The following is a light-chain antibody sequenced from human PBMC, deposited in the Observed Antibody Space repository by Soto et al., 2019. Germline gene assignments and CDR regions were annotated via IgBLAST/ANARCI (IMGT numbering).Light chain of an antibody. Sequence: QSVLTQPPSVSGAPGQRVTISCTWRSSNIGAGYDVHWYQQLPGTAPKLLIYGNSNRPSGVPDRFSGSKSVTSASLAITGLQAEDEADYYCQSYDSSLRALFGGGTKLNVL. J-gene: IGLJ3*02. CDR1: SSNIGAGYD. CDR2: GNS. V-gene: IGLV1-40*01. CDR3: QSYDSSLRAL.